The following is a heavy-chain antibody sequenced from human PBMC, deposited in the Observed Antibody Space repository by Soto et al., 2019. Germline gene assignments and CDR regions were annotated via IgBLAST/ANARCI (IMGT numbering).Heavy chain of an antibody. J-gene: IGHJ4*02. D-gene: IGHD2-15*01. Sequence: PSETLSLTCAVYGGSFSGYYWSWIRQPPGKGLEWIGEINHSGSTNYNPSLKSRVTISVDTSKNQFSLKLSSVTAADTAVYYCARSHERGDIVVVVAATPYYFDDWGQGTLVTVSS. CDR3: ARSHERGDIVVVVAATPYYFDD. V-gene: IGHV4-34*01. CDR1: GGSFSGYY. CDR2: INHSGST.